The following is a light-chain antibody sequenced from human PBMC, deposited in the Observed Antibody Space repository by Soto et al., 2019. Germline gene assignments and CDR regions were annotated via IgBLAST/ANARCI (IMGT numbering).Light chain of an antibody. CDR3: QQYNSYPT. CDR2: KET. CDR1: QSISSW. J-gene: IGKJ1*01. V-gene: IGKV1-5*03. Sequence: DIQMTQSPSTLSASVGDRVTITCRASQSISSWLAWYQQKPGKAPKLLIYKETSLESGVPSRFSGSGSGTEFTLTISSLQPDAFATYYCQQYNSYPTFGQGTKVEIK.